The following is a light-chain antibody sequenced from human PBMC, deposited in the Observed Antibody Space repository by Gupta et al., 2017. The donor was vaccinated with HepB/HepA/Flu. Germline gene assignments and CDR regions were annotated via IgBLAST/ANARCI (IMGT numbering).Light chain of an antibody. Sequence: DILMTQSPLSLPVTPGEPASISCRSSQNLLHSNGNNFLDWYLQKPGQSPQLLIYLGSNRASGVPDRFSGSGSGTDFTLEISRVEAEDVGIYYCRQTLQTPLTFGQGTRLDIK. J-gene: IGKJ5*01. CDR2: LGS. CDR3: RQTLQTPLT. V-gene: IGKV2-28*01. CDR1: QNLLHSNGNNF.